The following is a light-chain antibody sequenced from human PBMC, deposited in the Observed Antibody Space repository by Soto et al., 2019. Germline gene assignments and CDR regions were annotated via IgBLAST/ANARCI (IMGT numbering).Light chain of an antibody. V-gene: IGKV1-39*01. CDR1: QSISSY. CDR2: VAS. J-gene: IGKJ4*01. Sequence: IQMTQSPSSLSASVGDRVTITCRASQSISSYLSWYQQKTGKAPKILINVASTLQSGVPYRFSGSGSGTDLNLAISSLQPEDFATYYCQQSSSTPQTCGGGTKVDIK. CDR3: QQSSSTPQT.